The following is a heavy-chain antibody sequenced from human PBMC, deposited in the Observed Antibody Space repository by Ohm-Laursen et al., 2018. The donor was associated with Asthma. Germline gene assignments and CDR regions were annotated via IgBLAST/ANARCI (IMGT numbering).Heavy chain of an antibody. V-gene: IGHV3-30*03. CDR2: ISYDGSNK. Sequence: SLRLSCSASGFTFSSYGMHWVRQAPGKGLEWVAVISYDGSNKYYADSVKGRFTISRDNSKNTLYLQMNSLRAEDTAVYYCARDGPPLLRYFDWPLDYWGQGTLVTVSS. D-gene: IGHD3-9*01. J-gene: IGHJ4*02. CDR1: GFTFSSYG. CDR3: ARDGPPLLRYFDWPLDY.